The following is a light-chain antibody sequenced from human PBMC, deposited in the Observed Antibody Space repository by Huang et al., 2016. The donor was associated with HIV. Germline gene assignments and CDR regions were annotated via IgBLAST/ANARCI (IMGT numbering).Light chain of an antibody. CDR2: WAS. V-gene: IGKV4-1*01. J-gene: IGKJ3*01. CDR1: QSVLSSSNNENY. CDR3: QQYYTTPPT. Sequence: DIVMTQSPDSLPVSLGERATINCKSSQSVLSSSNNENYLAWYQQKPGKPPKLLIYWASTRESGVPDRFSGSGSGTDFTLTISSLQAEDVAVYYCQQYYTTPPTFGPGTKLDIK.